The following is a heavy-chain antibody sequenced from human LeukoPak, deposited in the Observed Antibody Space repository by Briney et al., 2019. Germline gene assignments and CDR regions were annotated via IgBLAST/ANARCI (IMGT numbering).Heavy chain of an antibody. CDR2: ISWNSGSL. D-gene: IGHD1-14*01. CDR3: ASQDVGRPPVD. V-gene: IGHV3-9*01. Sequence: GRSLRLSCAASGFTFDDYAMHWVRQVPGKGLEWVSGISWNSGSLGYADSVKGRFTISRDNAKNSLFLQMNSLRAEDTAVYYCASQDVGRPPVDWGQGTLVTVSS. J-gene: IGHJ4*02. CDR1: GFTFDDYA.